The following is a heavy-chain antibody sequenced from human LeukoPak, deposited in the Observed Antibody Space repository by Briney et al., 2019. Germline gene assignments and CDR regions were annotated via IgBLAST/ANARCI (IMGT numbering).Heavy chain of an antibody. CDR1: GFTFSNAC. D-gene: IGHD3-22*01. CDR3: PTVRVGGITLFY. V-gene: IGHV3-15*01. Sequence: GQSLRPSCAASGFTFSNACISWVRQAPGKGREWVGRIKSKTDDGTTDYAAPVKGRFTISRDDSKNTMYLQMNSLKNEDTAVYYCPTVRVGGITLFYWGQGTLVTVSS. CDR2: IKSKTDDGTT. J-gene: IGHJ4*01.